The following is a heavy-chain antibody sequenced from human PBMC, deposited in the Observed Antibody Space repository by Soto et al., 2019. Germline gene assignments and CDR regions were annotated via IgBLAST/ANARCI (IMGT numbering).Heavy chain of an antibody. CDR2: ISSASSET. CDR1: GFTFTRYS. J-gene: IGHJ4*02. Sequence: GGSLRLSCAASGFTFTRYSMNWVRQVPGKGLEWVASISSASSETWYADSVKGRFIISRDNAQNSLFLQMNTLRPEDSAIYYCARVAYWGPGTQVTVSS. CDR3: ARVAY. V-gene: IGHV3-21*01.